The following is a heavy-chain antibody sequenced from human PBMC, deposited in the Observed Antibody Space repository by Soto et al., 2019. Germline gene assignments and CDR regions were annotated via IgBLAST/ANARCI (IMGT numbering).Heavy chain of an antibody. CDR1: GFTFSSYA. CDR3: ARGGISGGATGALDI. CDR2: ISYDGSNK. J-gene: IGHJ3*02. Sequence: GGSLRLSCAASGFTFSSYAMHWVRQAPGKGLEWVAVISYDGSNKYYADSVKGRFTISRDNSKNTLYLQMNSLRAEDAAVYYCARGGISGGATGALDIWGQGTMVTVSS. D-gene: IGHD1-26*01. V-gene: IGHV3-30*04.